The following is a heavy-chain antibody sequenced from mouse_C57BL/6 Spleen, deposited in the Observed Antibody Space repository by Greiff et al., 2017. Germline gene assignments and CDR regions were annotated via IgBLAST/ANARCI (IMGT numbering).Heavy chain of an antibody. CDR2: ISSGGSYT. CDR3: ASHGGDY. V-gene: IGHV5-6*01. Sequence: EVKLVESGGDLVKPGGSLKLSCAASGFTFSSYGMSWVRQTPDKRLEWVATISSGGSYTYYPDSVKGRFTISRDNAKNTLYLQMSSLKSEDTAMYYCASHGGDYWGQGTSVTVSS. J-gene: IGHJ4*01. CDR1: GFTFSSYG.